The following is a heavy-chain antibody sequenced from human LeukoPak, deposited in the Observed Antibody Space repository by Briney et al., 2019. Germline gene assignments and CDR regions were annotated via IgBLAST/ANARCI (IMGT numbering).Heavy chain of an antibody. CDR3: ATYCGGDCAPGGY. Sequence: ASVKVSCKASGGTFGSYAISWVRQAPGQGLEWMGWINPKSGDTKYVQKLQGRLTMTRDTSLRTAYMELIRLRSDDTAVFYCATYCGGDCAPGGYWGQGTLVTVSS. CDR1: GGTFGSYA. CDR2: INPKSGDT. D-gene: IGHD2-21*01. J-gene: IGHJ4*02. V-gene: IGHV1-2*02.